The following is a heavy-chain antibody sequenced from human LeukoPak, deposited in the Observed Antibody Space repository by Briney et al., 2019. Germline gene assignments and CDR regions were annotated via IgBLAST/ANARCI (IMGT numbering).Heavy chain of an antibody. Sequence: SLTLSSLPIAFTPSSYAMNWVRQLDENWMEWVSYISSSGSTIYYADSVKGRFTISRDNAKNSLYLQMNSLRAEDTAVYYCAELGITMIGGVWGKGTTVTISS. V-gene: IGHV3-48*03. D-gene: IGHD3-10*02. CDR1: AFTPSSYA. CDR3: AELGITMIGGV. CDR2: ISSSGSTI. J-gene: IGHJ6*04.